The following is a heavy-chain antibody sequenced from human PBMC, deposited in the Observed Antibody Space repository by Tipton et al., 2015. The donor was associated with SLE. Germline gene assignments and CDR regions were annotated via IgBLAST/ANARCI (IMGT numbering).Heavy chain of an antibody. CDR3: ARSGYADYFDF. J-gene: IGHJ4*02. V-gene: IGHV1-46*01. D-gene: IGHD6-25*01. Sequence: QSGAEVKKPGASVKVSCKASGYNFRNYYLHWVRQAPGRGLEWMGVIDPNGGTTGHAQKFQARVTMTRDTSTSTVHMELISLRSEDTAVYYCARSGYADYFDFWGQGTLATVSS. CDR1: GYNFRNYY. CDR2: IDPNGGTT.